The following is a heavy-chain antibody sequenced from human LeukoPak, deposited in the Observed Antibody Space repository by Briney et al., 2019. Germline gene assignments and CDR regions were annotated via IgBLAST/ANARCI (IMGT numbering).Heavy chain of an antibody. Sequence: ASVKVSCKASGYTFTGYYMHWVRQAPGQGLEWMGGIIPIFGTANYAQKFQGRVTITADESTSTAYMELSSLRSEDTAVYYCARYSSSWSTLDYWGQGTLVTVSS. V-gene: IGHV1-69*13. D-gene: IGHD6-13*01. CDR2: IIPIFGTA. J-gene: IGHJ4*02. CDR1: GYTFTGYY. CDR3: ARYSSSWSTLDY.